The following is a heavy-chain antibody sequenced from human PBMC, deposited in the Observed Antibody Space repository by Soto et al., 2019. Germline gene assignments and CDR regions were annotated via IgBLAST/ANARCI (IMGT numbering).Heavy chain of an antibody. Sequence: QVQLVQSGAEVKKPGASVKVSCKASGYTFAHYGVAWVRQAPGQGLEWMGWISPYSGHSNSAQTLQGRVIMTTDTSTSTAFMQLRGLRSHDTAVYYCANGSSDFWSGSLATGDSFDLWGQGTMVTVSS. D-gene: IGHD3-3*01. CDR1: GYTFAHYG. V-gene: IGHV1-18*01. CDR3: ANGSSDFWSGSLATGDSFDL. CDR2: ISPYSGHS. J-gene: IGHJ3*01.